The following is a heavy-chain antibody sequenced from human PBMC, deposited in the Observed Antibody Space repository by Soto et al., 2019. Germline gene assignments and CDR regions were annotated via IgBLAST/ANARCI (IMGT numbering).Heavy chain of an antibody. D-gene: IGHD6-13*01. Sequence: ASVKVSCKASGYSFTTYYIHWVRQAPGQGLEWMGWISAYNGNTNYAQKLQGRVTMTTDTSTSTAYMELRSLRSDDTAVYYCARVPIAAAGNYYYYGMDVWGQGTTVTVSS. CDR1: GYSFTTYY. J-gene: IGHJ6*02. CDR2: ISAYNGNT. CDR3: ARVPIAAAGNYYYYGMDV. V-gene: IGHV1-18*04.